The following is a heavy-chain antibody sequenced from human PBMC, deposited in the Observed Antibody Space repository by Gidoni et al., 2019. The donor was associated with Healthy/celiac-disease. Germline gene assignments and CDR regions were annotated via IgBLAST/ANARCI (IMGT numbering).Heavy chain of an antibody. CDR1: GFTFSRYG. CDR3: AREALRNYYDYYGMDV. CDR2: IGYDGSKK. Sequence: QVQLVESGGGVVQPGSSLRLSCAASGFTFSRYGMHWVRQAPGKGLEWVAVIGYDGSKKYYADYVKGRFTISRDNSKNTLYLQMNSLRAEDTAVYYCAREALRNYYDYYGMDVWGQGTTVTVSS. V-gene: IGHV3-33*01. J-gene: IGHJ6*02.